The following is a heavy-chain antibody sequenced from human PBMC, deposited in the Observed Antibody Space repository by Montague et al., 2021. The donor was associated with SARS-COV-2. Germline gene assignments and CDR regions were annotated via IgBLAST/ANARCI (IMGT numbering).Heavy chain of an antibody. CDR3: VRDPAPGGRGTCFDY. CDR1: GDSVSHDF. V-gene: IGHV4-59*02. D-gene: IGHD1-26*01. Sequence: SETLSLTCTVSGDSVSHDFWTWIRQPPGKGLEWIGHVYYSRSSSYNPSLRGRVSIAVDTSKNQFSLRLSTVTAADTAIYYCVRDPAPGGRGTCFDYWGQGTLVAVSS. J-gene: IGHJ4*02. CDR2: VYYSRSS.